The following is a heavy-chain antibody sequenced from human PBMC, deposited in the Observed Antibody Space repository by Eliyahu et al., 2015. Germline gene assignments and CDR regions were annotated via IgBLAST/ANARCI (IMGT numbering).Heavy chain of an antibody. CDR3: AKDALSYSSLLLGFDY. Sequence: QVQLVESGGGVVQPGRTLRISCEASGFTFNKFGMHGVRQAPGKGLEWVGVIWYDGSNTYYADSVKGRFTISRDDSKNTLSLQMNSLRAEDTAVYFCAKDALSYSSLLLGFDYCGQGTLVTVSP. D-gene: IGHD6-19*01. V-gene: IGHV3-33*06. J-gene: IGHJ4*02. CDR1: GFTFNKFG. CDR2: IWYDGSNT.